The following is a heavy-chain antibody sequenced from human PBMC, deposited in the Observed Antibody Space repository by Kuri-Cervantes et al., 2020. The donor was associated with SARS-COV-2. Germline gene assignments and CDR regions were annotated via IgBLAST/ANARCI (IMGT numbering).Heavy chain of an antibody. CDR3: ARAYGFLRYIYYMDV. CDR1: GGSSSGYY. J-gene: IGHJ6*03. Sequence: SQTLSLTCAVFGGSSSGYYWGWIRQPPGKGLEWIGEVNHRGSTNYNPSLKSRVTISVDTSSKQFSLRLGSVTAADTAVYYCARAYGFLRYIYYMDVGGRGTTVTVSS. D-gene: IGHD4-17*01. CDR2: VNHRGST. V-gene: IGHV4-34*01.